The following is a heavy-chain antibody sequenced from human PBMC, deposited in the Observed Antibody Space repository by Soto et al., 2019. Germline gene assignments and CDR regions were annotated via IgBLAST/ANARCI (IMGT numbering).Heavy chain of an antibody. CDR1: GSTFSNYG. J-gene: IGHJ6*02. V-gene: IGHV3-30*03. D-gene: IGHD6-25*01. Sequence: GGSLSLSCAASGSTFSNYGMHWVRQAPGKGLEWVAVISHDGSNKYYADSVKGRFTISRDSSKNTLSLQMTSLRTDDTAVYYCAVAAGGMDVWGRGTTVTVSS. CDR3: AVAAGGMDV. CDR2: ISHDGSNK.